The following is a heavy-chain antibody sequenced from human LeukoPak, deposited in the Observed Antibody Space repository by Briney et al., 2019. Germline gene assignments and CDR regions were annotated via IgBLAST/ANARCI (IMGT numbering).Heavy chain of an antibody. CDR1: GGSIKSYY. Sequence: ETLSLTCTGPGGSIKSYYWSWVRQPPGKGLEWIGYIYYSGSTNYKPSLKSRVTISVETSKNEFSLKLSSVTAADTSVYYCARAVGPYSSSWSRTDWFDPWGQGTLVTVSS. CDR3: ARAVGPYSSSWSRTDWFDP. J-gene: IGHJ5*02. D-gene: IGHD6-13*01. V-gene: IGHV4-59*01. CDR2: IYYSGST.